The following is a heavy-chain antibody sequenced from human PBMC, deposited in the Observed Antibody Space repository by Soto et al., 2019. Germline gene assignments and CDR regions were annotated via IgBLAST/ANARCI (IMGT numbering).Heavy chain of an antibody. CDR3: ASPVGKQPLVLVGLSYYYAMDV. D-gene: IGHD6-13*01. Sequence: SVKVSCKASGGTFSSYAISWVRQAPGQGLEWMGGIIPIFGTANYAQKFQGRVTITADKSTSTAYMELSSLRSEDTAVYYCASPVGKQPLVLVGLSYYYAMDVWGQGTTVTVSS. CDR1: GGTFSSYA. J-gene: IGHJ6*02. CDR2: IIPIFGTA. V-gene: IGHV1-69*06.